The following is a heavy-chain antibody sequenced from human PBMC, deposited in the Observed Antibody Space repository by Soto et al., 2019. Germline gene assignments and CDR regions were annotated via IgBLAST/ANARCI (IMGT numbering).Heavy chain of an antibody. Sequence: SETLSLTCTVSGGSISSGGYYWSWIRQHPGKGLEWIGYIYYSGSTNYNPSLKSRVTMSVDTSKNQFSLKLSSVTAADTAVYYCARGYSGSYSVASGSYYYYGMDVWGQGTTVTVSS. V-gene: IGHV4-61*08. CDR2: IYYSGST. J-gene: IGHJ6*02. CDR3: ARGYSGSYSVASGSYYYYGMDV. CDR1: GGSISSGGYY. D-gene: IGHD1-26*01.